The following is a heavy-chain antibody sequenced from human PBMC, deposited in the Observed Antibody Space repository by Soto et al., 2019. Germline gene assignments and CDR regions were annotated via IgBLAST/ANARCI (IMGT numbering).Heavy chain of an antibody. CDR1: GFSLSTSGVG. V-gene: IGHV2-5*01. CDR2: IYWNDDK. CDR3: AHIRNGYNKFDY. D-gene: IGHD5-12*01. J-gene: IGHJ4*02. Sequence: KESGPTLVKPTQTLTLTCTFSGFSLSTSGVGVGWIRQPPGKALEWLALIYWNDDKRYSPSLKSRLTITKDTSKNQVVLTMTNMDPVDTATYYCAHIRNGYNKFDYWGQGTLVTVSS.